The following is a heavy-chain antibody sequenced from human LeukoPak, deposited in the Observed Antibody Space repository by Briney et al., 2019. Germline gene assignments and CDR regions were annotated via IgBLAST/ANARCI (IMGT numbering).Heavy chain of an antibody. CDR2: IYYSGST. D-gene: IGHD3-22*01. CDR1: GGSISSYY. V-gene: IGHV4-59*01. J-gene: IGHJ4*02. Sequence: SETLSLTCTVSGGSISSYYWSWLRQPPGKGLEWIGYIYYSGSTNYNPSLKSRVTISVDMSKNQFSLKLSSVTAADTAVYYCATITKDSSGYYYVGYWGQGTLVTVSS. CDR3: ATITKDSSGYYYVGY.